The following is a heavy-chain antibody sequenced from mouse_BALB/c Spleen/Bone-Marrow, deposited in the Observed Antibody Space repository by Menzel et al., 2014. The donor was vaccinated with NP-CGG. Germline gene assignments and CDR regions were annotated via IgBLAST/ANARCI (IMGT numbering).Heavy chain of an antibody. CDR1: GFTFTDYY. CDR2: IRNKANGYTT. J-gene: IGHJ2*01. V-gene: IGHV7-3*02. CDR3: ARDKGRVFFDY. Sequence: DVKLVESGGGLVQPGGSPRLSCATSGFTFTDYYMNWVRQPPGKALEWLGFIRNKANGYTTEYSASVKSRFTISRDNSQNILDLQMNTLRVDDSATYYCARDKGRVFFDYWGQGTTLTVSS.